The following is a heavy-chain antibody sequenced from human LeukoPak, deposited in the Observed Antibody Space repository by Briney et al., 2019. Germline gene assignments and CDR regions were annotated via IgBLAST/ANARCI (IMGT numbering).Heavy chain of an antibody. CDR1: GYSISSGYF. J-gene: IGHJ4*02. Sequence: SETLSLTCAVSGYSISSGYFWGWIRQPPGKGLEWIGSIYHSGTTYYSPSLKSRVNISVDTSKNQFSLRLSSVTAADTAVYYCARPPDYSDYGAAFTYWGQGTLVTVSS. V-gene: IGHV4-38-2*01. D-gene: IGHD4-11*01. CDR3: ARPPDYSDYGAAFTY. CDR2: IYHSGTT.